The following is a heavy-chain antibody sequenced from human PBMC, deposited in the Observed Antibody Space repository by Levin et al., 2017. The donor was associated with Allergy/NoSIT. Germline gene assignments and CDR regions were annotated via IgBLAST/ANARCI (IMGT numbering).Heavy chain of an antibody. CDR3: ARAVGSLDPFDI. Sequence: RSGGSLRLSCAASGFTFSSYAMGWVRQAPGKGLDWVSSIRGSDDTTYYADSVKGRFTISRDNSKNTLFLQMDSLRAEDTAVYYCARAVGSLDPFDIWGQGTMATVSS. J-gene: IGHJ3*02. D-gene: IGHD1-26*01. V-gene: IGHV3-23*01. CDR2: IRGSDDTT. CDR1: GFTFSSYA.